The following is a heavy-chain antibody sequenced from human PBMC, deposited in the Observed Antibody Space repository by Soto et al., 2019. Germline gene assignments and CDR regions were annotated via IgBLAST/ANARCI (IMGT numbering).Heavy chain of an antibody. D-gene: IGHD6-6*01. J-gene: IGHJ6*02. Sequence: SVKVSCKASGGTFSSYAISWVRQAPGQGLEWMGGIIPIFGTANYAQKFQGRVTITADKSTSTAYMELSSLRSEDTAVYYCAREEGRLRAARPSDYYYGMDVWGQGTTVTVSS. CDR3: AREEGRLRAARPSDYYYGMDV. CDR2: IIPIFGTA. V-gene: IGHV1-69*06. CDR1: GGTFSSYA.